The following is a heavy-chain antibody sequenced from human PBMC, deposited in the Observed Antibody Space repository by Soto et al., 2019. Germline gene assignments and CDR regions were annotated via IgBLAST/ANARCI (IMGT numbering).Heavy chain of an antibody. Sequence: GGSLRLSCAASGFTFSSYAMSWVRQAPGKGLEWVSAISGSGGSTYYADSVKGRFTISRDNPKNTLYLQMNSLRAEDTAVYYCAKDETYGGDYYGMDVWGQGTTVTVSS. CDR3: AKDETYGGDYYGMDV. CDR2: ISGSGGST. D-gene: IGHD2-21*01. V-gene: IGHV3-23*01. J-gene: IGHJ6*02. CDR1: GFTFSSYA.